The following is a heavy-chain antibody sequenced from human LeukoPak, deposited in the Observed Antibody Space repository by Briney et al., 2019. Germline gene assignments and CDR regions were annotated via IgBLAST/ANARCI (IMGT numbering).Heavy chain of an antibody. CDR1: GGSFSGYY. CDR2: INHSGST. D-gene: IGHD2-2*01. V-gene: IGHV4-34*01. Sequence: SETLSLTCAVYGGSFSGYYWSWIRQPPGKGLEWIGEINHSGSTNYNPSLKSQVTISVDTSKNQFSLKLSSATAADTAVYYCAREEDCSSTSCSDDAFDIWGQGTMVTVSS. CDR3: AREEDCSSTSCSDDAFDI. J-gene: IGHJ3*02.